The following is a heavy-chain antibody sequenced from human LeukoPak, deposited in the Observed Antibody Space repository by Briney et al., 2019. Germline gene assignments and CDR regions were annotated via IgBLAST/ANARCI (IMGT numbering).Heavy chain of an antibody. J-gene: IGHJ3*02. D-gene: IGHD1-26*01. Sequence: NPSETLSLTCAVSGGSISSGGYSWSWIRQPPGKGLEWIGYIYHSGSTYYNPSLKSRVTISVDRSKNQFSLKLSPVTAADTAVYYCARVVSPDSGEAFDIWGQGTMVTVSS. CDR2: IYHSGST. CDR3: ARVVSPDSGEAFDI. CDR1: GGSISSGGYS. V-gene: IGHV4-30-2*01.